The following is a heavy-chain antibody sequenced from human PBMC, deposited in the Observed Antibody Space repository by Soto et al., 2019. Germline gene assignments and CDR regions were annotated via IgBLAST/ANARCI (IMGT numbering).Heavy chain of an antibody. CDR2: IIPIFGTA. V-gene: IGHV1-69*01. J-gene: IGHJ6*02. CDR1: GGTFSSYA. Sequence: QVQLVQSGAAVKKPGSSVKVSCKASGGTFSSYAISWVRQAPGQGLEWMGGIIPIFGTANYAQKFQGRVTITADESTSTAYMELSSLRSEDTAVYYCARGGDILTGYRYYYYYGMDVWGQGTTVTVSS. CDR3: ARGGDILTGYRYYYYYGMDV. D-gene: IGHD3-9*01.